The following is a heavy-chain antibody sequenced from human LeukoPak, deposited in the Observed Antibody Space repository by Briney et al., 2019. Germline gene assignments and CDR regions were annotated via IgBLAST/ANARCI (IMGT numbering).Heavy chain of an antibody. Sequence: SETLSLTCTVSGGSISSYYWSWIRQPPGKGLEWIGYIYYSGSTNYNPSLKSRVTISVDTSKNQFSPKLSSVTAADTAVYYCARADSPDYYYGMNVWGQGTTVTVSS. J-gene: IGHJ6*02. CDR3: ARADSPDYYYGMNV. CDR2: IYYSGST. D-gene: IGHD2-21*01. CDR1: GGSISSYY. V-gene: IGHV4-59*01.